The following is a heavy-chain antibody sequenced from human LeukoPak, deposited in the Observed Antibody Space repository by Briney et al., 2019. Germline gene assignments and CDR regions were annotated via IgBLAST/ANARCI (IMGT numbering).Heavy chain of an antibody. V-gene: IGHV4-59*08. CDR3: ARHPIFGGSYVYAFDY. D-gene: IGHD3-16*01. J-gene: IGHJ4*02. CDR1: GSSISHYY. Sequence: SETLSLTCTVSGSSISHYYWSWVRQPPGKGLEYIGYIYYTGSTNSSPSLKSRVTVSLDTSKNQFSLKLNSVTAADTAVYYCARHPIFGGSYVYAFDYWGQGTLVTVSS. CDR2: IYYTGST.